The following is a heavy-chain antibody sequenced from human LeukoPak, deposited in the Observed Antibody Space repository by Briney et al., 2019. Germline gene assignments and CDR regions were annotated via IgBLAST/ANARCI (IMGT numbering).Heavy chain of an antibody. Sequence: GGSLRLSCAASGFTFGSCWMNWVRQAPGKGLEWVSLINDSGRRTYYADSVKGRFTVSRDNSKYTLYLQMNSLRVEDTAVYYCASSTYNYDYALDVWGQGTTVTVSS. CDR2: INDSGRRT. CDR3: ASSTYNYDYALDV. D-gene: IGHD5-24*01. J-gene: IGHJ6*02. V-gene: IGHV3-23*01. CDR1: GFTFGSCW.